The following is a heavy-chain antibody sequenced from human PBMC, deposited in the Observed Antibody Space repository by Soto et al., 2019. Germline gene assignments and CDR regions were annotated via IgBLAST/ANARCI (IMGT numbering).Heavy chain of an antibody. D-gene: IGHD6-6*01. J-gene: IGHJ5*02. CDR2: ISSSSSYI. Sequence: EVQLVESGGGLVKPGGSLRLSCAASGFTFSSYSMNWVRQAPGKGLEWVSSISSSSSYIYYADSVKGRFTISRDNAKNSLYLQMNSLRAEDTAVYYCARGVAARPGRYNWFDPWGQGTLVTVSS. CDR3: ARGVAARPGRYNWFDP. V-gene: IGHV3-21*01. CDR1: GFTFSSYS.